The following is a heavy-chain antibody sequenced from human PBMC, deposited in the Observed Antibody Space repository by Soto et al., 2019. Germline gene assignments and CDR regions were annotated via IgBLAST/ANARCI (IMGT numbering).Heavy chain of an antibody. CDR1: VGSISGGGYY. Sequence: PSETLSLTCPVSVGSISGGGYYWSWIRQHPGRGLEWIGYIYYNGNTYYNPSLKSRVTVSVDTSKNQFSLNVRSVTAADTAVYYCARCSLVVIPVPGFDPWGQGTLVTVSS. CDR2: IYYNGNT. J-gene: IGHJ5*02. D-gene: IGHD2-15*01. V-gene: IGHV4-31*03. CDR3: ARCSLVVIPVPGFDP.